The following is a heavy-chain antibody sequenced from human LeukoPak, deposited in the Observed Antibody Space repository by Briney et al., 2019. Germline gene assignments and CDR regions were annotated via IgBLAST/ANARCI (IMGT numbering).Heavy chain of an antibody. J-gene: IGHJ3*02. V-gene: IGHV3-20*04. CDR3: ARDCGGDCFSLDAFDI. Sequence: GGSLRLSCVASGFTFDDYGMNWVRQGPGKGLEWVSGINSNGGSTGYADSVKGRFTISRDNAKNSLYLQMNSLRAEDTAFYYCARDCGGDCFSLDAFDIWGQGSMVIVSS. CDR1: GFTFDDYG. D-gene: IGHD2-21*02. CDR2: INSNGGST.